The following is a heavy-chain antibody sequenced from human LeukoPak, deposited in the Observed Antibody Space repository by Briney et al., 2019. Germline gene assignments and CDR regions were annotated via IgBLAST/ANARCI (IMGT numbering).Heavy chain of an antibody. CDR3: ARRFAVTYYFDY. CDR1: GGSFSGYY. CDR2: VNHSGST. D-gene: IGHD3-3*01. V-gene: IGHV4-34*01. Sequence: PSETLSLTCAVYGGSFSGYYWSWIRQPPGKGLEWIGEVNHSGSTYYNPSLKSRVTISVDTSKNQFSLKLSSVTAADTAVYYCARRFAVTYYFDYWGQGTLVTVSS. J-gene: IGHJ4*02.